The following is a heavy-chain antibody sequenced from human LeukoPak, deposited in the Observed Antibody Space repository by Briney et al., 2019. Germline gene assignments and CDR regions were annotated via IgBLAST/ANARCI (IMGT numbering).Heavy chain of an antibody. Sequence: QTGGSLRLSCAASGFTFSSYAMSWVRQAPGKGLEWVSAISGSGGSTYYADSVKGRFTISRDNSKNTLYPQMNSLRAEDTAVYYCAKATIVVVVAAFDYWGQGTLVTVSS. V-gene: IGHV3-23*01. CDR3: AKATIVVVVAAFDY. CDR1: GFTFSSYA. D-gene: IGHD2-15*01. CDR2: ISGSGGST. J-gene: IGHJ4*02.